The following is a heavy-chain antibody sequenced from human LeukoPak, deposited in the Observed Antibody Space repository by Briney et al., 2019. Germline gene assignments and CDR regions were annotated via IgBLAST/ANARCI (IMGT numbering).Heavy chain of an antibody. D-gene: IGHD2/OR15-2a*01. V-gene: IGHV1-2*02. CDR1: GYSFSDYY. CDR2: INPKSGGT. J-gene: IGHJ5*02. CDR3: ARPLGSLKEYWWFDP. Sequence: ASVKVSCTASGYSFSDYYIRWLRQAPGQGLEWMGWINPKSGGTNYAQNFQGRVTMTRDTSSTTVYMELTRLRSDDTAVYYCARPLGSLKEYWWFDPWGQGTLVTVSS.